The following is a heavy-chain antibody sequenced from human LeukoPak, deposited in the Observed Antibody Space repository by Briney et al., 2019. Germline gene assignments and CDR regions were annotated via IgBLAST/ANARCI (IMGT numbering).Heavy chain of an antibody. J-gene: IGHJ4*02. CDR2: IKNDGSST. CDR1: GVTFSRYW. D-gene: IGHD2-15*01. CDR3: VREPYCSGGSCYTSGFDC. V-gene: IGHV3-74*01. Sequence: GGSLRLSCPASGVTFSRYWMHWVRQAPGKGLVWVSRIKNDGSSTTYADAVKGRFTISRDNAKNTLYLQMNSLRAEDTAVYYCVREPYCSGGSCYTSGFDCGGQGTLVTVSS.